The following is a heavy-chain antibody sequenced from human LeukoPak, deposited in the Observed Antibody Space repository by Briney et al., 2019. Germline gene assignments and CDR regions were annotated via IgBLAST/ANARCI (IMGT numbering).Heavy chain of an antibody. CDR1: GFTFSSYW. CDR3: ARGGGYSYGPFDY. CDR2: INSDGSST. J-gene: IGHJ4*02. D-gene: IGHD5-18*01. V-gene: IGHV3-74*01. Sequence: QPGGSLRLSCAASGFTFSSYWMHWVRQAPGKGLVWVSHINSDGSSTNYVDSVKGRFTISRDNAKNTLYLQMNSLRAEDTAVYYCARGGGYSYGPFDYWGQGTLVTVSS.